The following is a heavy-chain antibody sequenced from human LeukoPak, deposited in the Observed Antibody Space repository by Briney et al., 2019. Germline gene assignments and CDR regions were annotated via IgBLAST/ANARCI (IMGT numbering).Heavy chain of an antibody. J-gene: IGHJ4*02. D-gene: IGHD3-22*01. CDR2: ISGSGGST. CDR1: GLTFSSYA. Sequence: AGGSLRLSCAASGLTFSSYAMSWVRQAPGKGLEWVSAISGSGGSTYYADSVKGRFTISRDNSKNTLYLQMNSLRAEDTAVYYCAKKVYYDSSGYIDYWGQGTLVTVSS. CDR3: AKKVYYDSSGYIDY. V-gene: IGHV3-23*01.